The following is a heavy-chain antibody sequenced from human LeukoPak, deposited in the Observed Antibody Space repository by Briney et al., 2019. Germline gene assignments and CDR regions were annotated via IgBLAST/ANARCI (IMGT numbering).Heavy chain of an antibody. CDR1: GFTVSSNY. CDR2: IYSGGST. D-gene: IGHD3-22*01. Sequence: PGGSLRLSCAASGFTVSSNYMSSVRQAPGKGLEWVSVIYSGGSTYYADSVKGRFTISRDNSKNTLYLQMNSLRAEDPAVYYCPRGYYDSSGYYYVDLPTYYFDYWGQGPLVTVSS. CDR3: PRGYYDSSGYYYVDLPTYYFDY. V-gene: IGHV3-53*01. J-gene: IGHJ4*02.